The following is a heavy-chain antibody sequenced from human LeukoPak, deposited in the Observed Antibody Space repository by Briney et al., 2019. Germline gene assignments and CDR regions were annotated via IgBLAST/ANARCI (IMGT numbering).Heavy chain of an antibody. D-gene: IGHD3-9*01. CDR2: IYYSGST. V-gene: IGHV4-31*03. J-gene: IGHJ6*02. CDR3: ARGPWYYDILTGYPSGYGMDV. CDR1: GGSISSGGYY. Sequence: SQTLSLTCTVSGGSISSGGYYWSWIRQHPGKGLEWIGYIYYSGSTNYNPSLKSRVTISVDTSKNQFSLKLSSVTAADTAVYYCARGPWYYDILTGYPSGYGMDVWGQGTTVTVSS.